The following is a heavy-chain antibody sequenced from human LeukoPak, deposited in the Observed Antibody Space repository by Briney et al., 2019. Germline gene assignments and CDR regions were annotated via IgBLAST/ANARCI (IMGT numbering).Heavy chain of an antibody. CDR1: GFTFSSYS. D-gene: IGHD2-8*02. CDR2: ISSSSSYI. Sequence: GGSLRLSCAASGFTFSSYSMNWVRQAPGKGLEWVSSISSSSSYIYYADSVKGRFTISRDNAKNSLYLQMNSLRAEDTAVYYCARAPRPSGHDYYMDVWGKGTTVTISS. V-gene: IGHV3-21*01. CDR3: ARAPRPSGHDYYMDV. J-gene: IGHJ6*03.